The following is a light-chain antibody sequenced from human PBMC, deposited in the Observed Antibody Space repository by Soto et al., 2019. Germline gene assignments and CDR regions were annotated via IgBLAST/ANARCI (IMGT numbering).Light chain of an antibody. V-gene: IGKV3-15*01. J-gene: IGKJ2*01. Sequence: EIVMTQSPATLSVSPGGRATLSCRASQSVSSYLAWYQQRPGQPPRLLIYGASTRATGIPARFSGSGSGTECSRTISSRQSEDFAGYYCQQYNTWPPKYTFGQGTKLEIK. CDR2: GAS. CDR1: QSVSSY. CDR3: QQYNTWPPKYT.